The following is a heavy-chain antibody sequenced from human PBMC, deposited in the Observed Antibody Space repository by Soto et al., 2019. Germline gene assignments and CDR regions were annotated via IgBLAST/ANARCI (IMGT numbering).Heavy chain of an antibody. CDR1: GFTFSSYW. J-gene: IGHJ4*02. D-gene: IGHD2-2*01. Sequence: EVPLVESGGGLVQSGGSLRLSCAASGFTFSSYWMNWVRQAPGKGLEWVANIKQDGSEKFYVDSVKGRFTISRDNAKNSLYLQMNSLRAEDTAVYYCARERCISSSCFPDFWGQGTLVTVSS. CDR3: ARERCISSSCFPDF. V-gene: IGHV3-7*01. CDR2: IKQDGSEK.